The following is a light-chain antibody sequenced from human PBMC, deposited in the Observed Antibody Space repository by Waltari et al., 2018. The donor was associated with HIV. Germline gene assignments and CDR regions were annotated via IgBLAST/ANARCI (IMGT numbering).Light chain of an antibody. V-gene: IGKV1-5*03. CDR3: QQYDSYPWT. Sequence: DIQLTQSPSSLSASVGDVVTISCRASQNIRNWLAWYQQKPGKAPKLLIYKASSLESGVPSRFSGSGSGTEFTLTLSSLQPEDFATYYCQQYDSYPWTFGPGTKVEIK. CDR1: QNIRNW. J-gene: IGKJ1*01. CDR2: KAS.